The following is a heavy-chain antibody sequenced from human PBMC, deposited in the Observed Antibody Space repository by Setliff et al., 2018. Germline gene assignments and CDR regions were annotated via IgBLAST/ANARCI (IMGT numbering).Heavy chain of an antibody. Sequence: SETLSLTCSVSGGSINEYYWSWFRQPAGKGLEWIGRIYNDENTDYNPSLKSRVTMSADMSKNQFSLKLKSVTAADTAVYYCTRNFLGWLARFWGRGTLVTVSS. V-gene: IGHV4-4*07. CDR2: IYNDENT. D-gene: IGHD6-19*01. J-gene: IGHJ4*02. CDR3: TRNFLGWLARF. CDR1: GGSINEYY.